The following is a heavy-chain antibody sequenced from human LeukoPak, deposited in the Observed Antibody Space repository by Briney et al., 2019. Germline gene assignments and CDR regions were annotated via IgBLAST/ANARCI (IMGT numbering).Heavy chain of an antibody. V-gene: IGHV3-7*01. J-gene: IGHJ4*02. CDR1: GFTFSSYW. CDR2: IKQDGSEK. Sequence: PGGSLRLSCAASGFTFSSYWMSWVRQAPGKGLEWVANIKQDGSEKYYVDSVKGRFTISRDNAKNSLYLQMNSLRAEDTAVYYCATVSRSDCGSTSCYKRYWGQGTLVTVSS. CDR3: ATVSRSDCGSTSCYKRY. D-gene: IGHD2-2*02.